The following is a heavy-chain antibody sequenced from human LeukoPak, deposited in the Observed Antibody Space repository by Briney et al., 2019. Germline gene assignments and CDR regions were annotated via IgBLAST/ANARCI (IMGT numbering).Heavy chain of an antibody. CDR2: IYYSGST. Sequence: PSETLSLTCTVSGGSISSSSYYWGWIRQPPGKGLEWIGSIYYSGSTYYNPSLKSRVTISVDTSKNQFSLKLSSVTAADTAVYYCARQSYSSSWYRGPELFQHWGQGTLVTVSS. V-gene: IGHV4-39*07. CDR3: ARQSYSSSWYRGPELFQH. CDR1: GGSISSSSYY. D-gene: IGHD6-13*01. J-gene: IGHJ1*01.